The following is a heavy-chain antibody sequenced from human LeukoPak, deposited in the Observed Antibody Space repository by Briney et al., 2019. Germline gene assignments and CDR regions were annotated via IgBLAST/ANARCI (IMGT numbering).Heavy chain of an antibody. J-gene: IGHJ3*02. CDR2: IYYSGST. CDR1: GGSISSYY. CDR3: ARGSGWYGAFDI. Sequence: SETLSLTCTVSGGSISSYYWSWIRQPPGKGLEWIGYIYYSGSTNYNPSLKSRVTISVDTSKNQFSLKLSSVTAADTAVYYCARGSGWYGAFDIWGQGTMVTVSS. V-gene: IGHV4-59*01. D-gene: IGHD6-19*01.